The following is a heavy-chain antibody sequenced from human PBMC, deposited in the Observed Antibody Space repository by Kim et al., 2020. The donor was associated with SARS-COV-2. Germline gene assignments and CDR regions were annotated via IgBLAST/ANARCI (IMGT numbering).Heavy chain of an antibody. Sequence: ASVKVSCKASGYTFTGYYIHWVRQAPGQGLAWMGRINPNGGATNYLQKFQGRVTLTSDTSLFTAYMELSSLRSNDTAVYYCGSGRGGFRESIDYWGQGTL. V-gene: IGHV1-2*06. CDR2: INPNGGAT. CDR3: GSGRGGFRESIDY. D-gene: IGHD3-10*01. J-gene: IGHJ4*02. CDR1: GYTFTGYY.